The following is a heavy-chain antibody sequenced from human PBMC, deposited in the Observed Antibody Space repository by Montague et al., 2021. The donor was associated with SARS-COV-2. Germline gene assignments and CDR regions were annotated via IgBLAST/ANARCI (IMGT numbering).Heavy chain of an antibody. D-gene: IGHD3-22*01. CDR2: IYSGGST. V-gene: IGHV3-66*01. CDR3: ARGGRYYDSRGYGDAFDI. Sequence: SLRLSCAASGFTVSGNYMNWVRQAPGKGLEWVSAIYSGGSTYYADSVKGRFTISRDNSKNTLYLQMNSVRAEDTAVYYCARGGRYYDSRGYGDAFDIWGQGTMVTVSS. J-gene: IGHJ3*02. CDR1: GFTVSGNY.